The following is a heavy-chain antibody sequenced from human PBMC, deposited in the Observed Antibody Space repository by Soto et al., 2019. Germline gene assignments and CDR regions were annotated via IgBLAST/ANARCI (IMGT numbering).Heavy chain of an antibody. V-gene: IGHV1-46*01. D-gene: IGHD6-13*01. CDR3: ARDGGIAAAGTDNMRYYGMDV. CDR1: GYTFTRYY. Sequence: GASMKVSCKASGYTFTRYYMHWVRQAPGQRVEWVGIINPSGGSTSYAQKFQGRVTMTRDTSTSTVYMELSSLRSEDTAVYYCARDGGIAAAGTDNMRYYGMDVWGQGTTVTVSS. CDR2: INPSGGST. J-gene: IGHJ6*02.